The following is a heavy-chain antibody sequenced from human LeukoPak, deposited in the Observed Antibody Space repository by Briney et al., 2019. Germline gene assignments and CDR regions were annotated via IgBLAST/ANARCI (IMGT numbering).Heavy chain of an antibody. CDR3: TRARHGNCYWDY. D-gene: IGHD1-7*01. CDR1: ESSFTNYW. J-gene: IGHJ4*02. CDR2: IHPDDSET. V-gene: IGHV5-51*01. Sequence: ESLQISCMYSESSFTNYWIGWVRQMPGKGVEWMGIIHPDDSETRYSPSFQGQVTISANKSSSPAYLQWNSLKGSDTAMYYCTRARHGNCYWDYWGQGTLVTVSS.